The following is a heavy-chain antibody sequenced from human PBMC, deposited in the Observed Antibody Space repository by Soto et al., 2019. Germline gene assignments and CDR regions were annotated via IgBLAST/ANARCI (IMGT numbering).Heavy chain of an antibody. V-gene: IGHV3-11*06. CDR1: DIFFSDYY. CDR3: ARGKTAMVLDS. CDR2: ITTNSYT. D-gene: IGHD5-18*01. J-gene: IGHJ4*02. Sequence: GGSLRLSCAASDIFFSDYYMSWVRQAPGKGLEWLAFITTNSYTSYADSAKGRLTISRDNAKNSLYLQMNSLRPEDTGVYFCARGKTAMVLDSWGQGTPVTAPQ.